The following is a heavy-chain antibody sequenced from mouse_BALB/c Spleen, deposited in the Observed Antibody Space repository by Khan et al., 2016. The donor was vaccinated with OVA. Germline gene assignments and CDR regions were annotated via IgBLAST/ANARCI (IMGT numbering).Heavy chain of an antibody. Sequence: EVKLEVSGPGLVKPSQSLSLTCTVTGYSITSGYGWNWIRQFPGNKLEWMGYISYSGSTNYNPSLKSRISITRETSKNQFFLQLNSVTTEDTATYYCARTARIKYWGQGTTLTVSS. CDR3: ARTARIKY. V-gene: IGHV3-2*02. CDR1: GYSITSGYG. CDR2: ISYSGST. J-gene: IGHJ2*01. D-gene: IGHD1-2*01.